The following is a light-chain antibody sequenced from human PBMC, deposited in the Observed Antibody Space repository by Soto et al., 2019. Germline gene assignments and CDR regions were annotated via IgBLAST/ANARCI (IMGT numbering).Light chain of an antibody. CDR1: QSVSSSY. J-gene: IGKJ4*01. CDR3: QQYGSSRLT. V-gene: IGKV3-20*01. Sequence: EIVLTQSPGTLSLSPGERATLSCRASQSVSSSYLAWYQQKPGQAPRLLIYGASSRATGIPDRFSGSGSGXXXXXXISRLEPEDFAVYYCQQYGSSRLTFGGGTKVEIK. CDR2: GAS.